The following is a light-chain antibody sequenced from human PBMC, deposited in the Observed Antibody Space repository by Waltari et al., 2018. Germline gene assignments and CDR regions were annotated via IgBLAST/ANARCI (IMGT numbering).Light chain of an antibody. CDR2: GAS. V-gene: IGKV3-20*01. CDR3: QHYLRLPVT. J-gene: IGKJ1*01. Sequence: EIVLTQSPGTLYLSLGDRATVSCRASQSVSRALAWYQQKPGQAPRLLIYGASTRATGIPDRFSGSGSGTDFSLTISRLEPDDFAVYYCQHYLRLPVTFGQGTTVEI. CDR1: QSVSRA.